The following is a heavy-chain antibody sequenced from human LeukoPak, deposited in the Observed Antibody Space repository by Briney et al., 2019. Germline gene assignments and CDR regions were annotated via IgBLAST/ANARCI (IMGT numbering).Heavy chain of an antibody. CDR1: GLTFRNYA. V-gene: IGHV3-23*01. Sequence: RSGGSLRLSCAASGLTFRNYAMSWVRQAPGKGLEWVSAISGRGGSTSYADSVKGRFTISRDNSKHTLYLQMNSLRAEDTAVYYCAKVPSSSWYGGAFDYWGQGTLVTVSS. J-gene: IGHJ4*02. CDR3: AKVPSSSWYGGAFDY. CDR2: ISGRGGST. D-gene: IGHD6-13*01.